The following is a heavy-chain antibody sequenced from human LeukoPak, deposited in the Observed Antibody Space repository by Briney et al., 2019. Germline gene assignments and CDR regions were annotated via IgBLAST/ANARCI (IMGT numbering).Heavy chain of an antibody. CDR1: GFTFSTYE. Sequence: GGSLRLSCAASGFTFSTYEMTWVRQAPGRGLEWVSYISSSGSTKYYADSVRGRFIISRDSANQSLSLQMNSLRAEDTAVSYCTRENGRMEGTEAFDIGGQGTMVTVSS. CDR3: TRENGRMEGTEAFDI. J-gene: IGHJ3*02. V-gene: IGHV3-48*03. D-gene: IGHD1-1*01. CDR2: ISSSGSTK.